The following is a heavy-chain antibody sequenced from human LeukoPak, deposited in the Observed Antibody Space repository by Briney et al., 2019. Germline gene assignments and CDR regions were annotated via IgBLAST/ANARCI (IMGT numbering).Heavy chain of an antibody. Sequence: ASVKVSCKASGYTVTNYIIQWVRQAPGQRLEWMGWLNPGNGHTKSSEKFQGRVTFTTDTSASTYYMELSSLRSDDTALYYCARDIFGISRPSEFWGQGTLITVSS. CDR2: LNPGNGHT. V-gene: IGHV1-3*01. J-gene: IGHJ4*02. CDR3: ARDIFGISRPSEF. CDR1: GYTVTNYI. D-gene: IGHD3-3*01.